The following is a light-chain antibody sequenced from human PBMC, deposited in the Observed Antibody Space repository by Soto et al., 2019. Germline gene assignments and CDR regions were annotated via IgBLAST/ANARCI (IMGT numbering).Light chain of an antibody. CDR1: RSVTGNC. CDR2: CAS. Sequence: LLTQSPATLSLSPGKRATISRRAIRSVTGNCLARYQQKHYQAPRLLILCASTRPTGIRDRFSASGSGTGFMLTISRLETEDFAVYYYQQYGSSLTFGGGTKVDI. J-gene: IGKJ4*01. CDR3: QQYGSSLT. V-gene: IGKV3-20*01.